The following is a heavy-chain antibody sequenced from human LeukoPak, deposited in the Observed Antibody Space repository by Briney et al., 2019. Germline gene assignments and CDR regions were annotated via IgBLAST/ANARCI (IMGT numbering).Heavy chain of an antibody. Sequence: ASVKVSCKVPGYTLTELSMHWVRQAPGKGLEWMGGFDPEDGETIYAQKFQGRVTMTEDTSTDTAYMELSSLRSEDTAVYYCATGGRDVFAQMATIRYGFVHWGQGTLVTVSS. V-gene: IGHV1-24*01. D-gene: IGHD5-24*01. CDR2: FDPEDGET. CDR3: ATGGRDVFAQMATIRYGFVH. CDR1: GYTLTELS. J-gene: IGHJ4*02.